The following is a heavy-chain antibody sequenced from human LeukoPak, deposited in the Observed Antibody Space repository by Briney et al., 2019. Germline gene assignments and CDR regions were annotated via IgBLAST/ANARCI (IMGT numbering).Heavy chain of an antibody. J-gene: IGHJ4*02. D-gene: IGHD6-19*01. Sequence: ASVKVSCKASGYTFTSNYIHWVRQAPGQGLEWMGMIYPRDGSTSYAQKFQGRVTVTRDTSTSTVHMELSSLRSEDTAVYYCARLAVAGRGSGRFDYWGQGTLVTVSS. CDR2: IYPRDGST. V-gene: IGHV1-46*01. CDR3: ARLAVAGRGSGRFDY. CDR1: GYTFTSNY.